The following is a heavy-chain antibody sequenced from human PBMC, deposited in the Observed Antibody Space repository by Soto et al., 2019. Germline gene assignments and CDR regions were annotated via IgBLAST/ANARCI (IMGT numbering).Heavy chain of an antibody. J-gene: IGHJ3*02. CDR1: GYSFTSYW. D-gene: IGHD6-13*01. V-gene: IGHV5-10-1*01. CDR3: ARHSGAAGQQQNEDAFDI. CDR2: IDPSDSYT. Sequence: GESLKISCKGSGYSFTSYWISWVRQMPGKGLEWMGRIDPSDSYTNYSPSFQGHVTISADKSISTAYLQWSSLKASDTAMYYCARHSGAAGQQQNEDAFDIWGQGTMVTVSS.